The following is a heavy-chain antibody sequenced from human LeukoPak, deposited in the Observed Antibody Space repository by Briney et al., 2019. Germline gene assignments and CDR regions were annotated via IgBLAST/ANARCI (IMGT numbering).Heavy chain of an antibody. V-gene: IGHV4-59*11. CDR1: GGSISSHY. CDR2: ILYSGST. J-gene: IGHJ4*02. D-gene: IGHD5-12*01. Sequence: PSETLSLTCTVSGGSISSHYWTWIRQPPGKGLEWIGYILYSGSTNYNPSLKSRVTISVDTSKNQFSLKLSSVTAADTAVYYCARDSGFGGYGKWGQGTLVTVSS. CDR3: ARDSGFGGYGK.